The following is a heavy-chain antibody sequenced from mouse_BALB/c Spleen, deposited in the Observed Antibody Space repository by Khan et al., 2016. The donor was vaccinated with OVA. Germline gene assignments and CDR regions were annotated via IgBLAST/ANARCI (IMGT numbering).Heavy chain of an antibody. CDR1: GFNIKDTY. Sequence: EVELVESGAELVKPGASVKLSCTASGFNIKDTYIHWVKQRPEEGLEWIGRIDPANGNNKYDPKFQGKATITADTSSNTAYLHLSSLTSEDTAVYYCARTTMNMGITYWGKGTLVTVSA. D-gene: IGHD2-4*01. CDR3: ARTTMNMGITY. J-gene: IGHJ3*01. V-gene: IGHV14-3*02. CDR2: IDPANGNN.